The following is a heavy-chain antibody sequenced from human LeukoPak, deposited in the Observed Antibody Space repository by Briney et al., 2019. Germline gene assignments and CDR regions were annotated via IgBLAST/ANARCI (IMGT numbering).Heavy chain of an antibody. CDR1: GGSISSNSYY. J-gene: IGHJ3*02. CDR3: ARYRDGSNDHRSFDI. CDR2: IYYSGNT. D-gene: IGHD5-24*01. Sequence: SETLSLTCAVSGGSISSNSYYWSWIRQPPGEGLEWIGNIYYSGNTYYNPSLRSRVTISVDTSENQFSLKLNSMTAADTAVYYCARYRDGSNDHRSFDIWGQGTMVTVSS. V-gene: IGHV4-39*07.